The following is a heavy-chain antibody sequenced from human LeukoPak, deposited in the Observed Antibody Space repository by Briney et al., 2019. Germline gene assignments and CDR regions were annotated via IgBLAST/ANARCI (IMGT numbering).Heavy chain of an antibody. CDR1: GYTFTSYY. Sequence: ASVKVSCKASGYTFTSYYMHWVRRAPGQGLEWMGIINPSGGSTSYAQKFQGRVTMTRDTSTSTVYMELSSLRSEDTAVYYCARDFQDGSSSSIHYYYGMDVWGQGTTVTVSS. CDR2: INPSGGST. V-gene: IGHV1-46*01. J-gene: IGHJ6*02. CDR3: ARDFQDGSSSSIHYYYGMDV. D-gene: IGHD6-6*01.